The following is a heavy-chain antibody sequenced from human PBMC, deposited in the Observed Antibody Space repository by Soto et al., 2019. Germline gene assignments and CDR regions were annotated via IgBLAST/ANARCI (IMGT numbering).Heavy chain of an antibody. CDR1: GYTFTRYY. D-gene: IGHD2-2*01. J-gene: IGHJ5*02. Sequence: VASVKVSCKASGYTFTRYYIHWVRQAPGQGLEWIGIINPSDGTTTYAQRFQARVTMTRDTSTSTVYMELSSLTSEDTAVYFCASHCSMTCSAWVDPWGQGTLVTVSS. V-gene: IGHV1-46*03. CDR3: ASHCSMTCSAWVDP. CDR2: INPSDGTT.